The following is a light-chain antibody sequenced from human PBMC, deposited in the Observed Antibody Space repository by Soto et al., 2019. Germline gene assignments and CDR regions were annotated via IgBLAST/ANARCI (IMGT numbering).Light chain of an antibody. CDR3: QQYYNWSWT. CDR2: GAS. V-gene: IGKV3-15*01. J-gene: IGKJ1*01. Sequence: EIVMTQSPATLSVSPGERATLSCRASQSVSNNLAWYQQKPGQAPRLLIYGASTRATGIPARFSGSGSGTEFTLTISRLQSEDFAVYYCQQYYNWSWTFGQGTKVEIK. CDR1: QSVSNN.